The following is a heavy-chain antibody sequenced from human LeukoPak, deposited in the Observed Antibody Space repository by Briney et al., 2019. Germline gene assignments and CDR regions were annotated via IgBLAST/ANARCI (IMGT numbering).Heavy chain of an antibody. CDR3: AREDYDDSGAWYFDL. V-gene: IGHV4-34*01. CDR2: IYHSGST. Sequence: SETLSPTCAVYGGSFSGYYWSWIRQPPGKGLEWIGEIYHSGSTNYNPSLKSRVTISVDKSKNQFSLKLSSVTAADTAVYYCAREDYDDSGAWYFDLWGRGTLVTVSS. D-gene: IGHD3-3*01. CDR1: GGSFSGYY. J-gene: IGHJ2*01.